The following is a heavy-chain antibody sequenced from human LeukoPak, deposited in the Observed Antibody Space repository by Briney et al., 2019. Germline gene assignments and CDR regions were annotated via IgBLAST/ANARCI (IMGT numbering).Heavy chain of an antibody. Sequence: ASVKVSCKASGYTFTSYGISWVRQAPGQGLEWMGWISAYNGNTNYAQKLQGRVTMTTDTSTSTAYMELRSLRSDDTAVYYCARDTCSSTSCFQRSNWFDPWGQGILVTVSS. D-gene: IGHD2-2*01. V-gene: IGHV1-18*04. CDR3: ARDTCSSTSCFQRSNWFDP. CDR2: ISAYNGNT. J-gene: IGHJ5*02. CDR1: GYTFTSYG.